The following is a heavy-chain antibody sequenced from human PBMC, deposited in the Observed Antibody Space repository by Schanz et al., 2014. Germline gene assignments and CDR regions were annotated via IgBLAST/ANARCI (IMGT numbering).Heavy chain of an antibody. CDR1: GFTVSSDH. Sequence: EVQLVESGGGLVQPGGSLGLSCVVSGFTVSSDHMSWVRQAPGKGLEWVGRVRNKNNRYTTEYAASVKGRFTISRDDSKNSLYLQMNSLKTEDTAMYYCARRASCSRIGCPFDSWGQGTLVTVSS. CDR2: VRNKNNRYTT. J-gene: IGHJ4*02. CDR3: ARRASCSRIGCPFDS. V-gene: IGHV3-72*01. D-gene: IGHD2-2*01.